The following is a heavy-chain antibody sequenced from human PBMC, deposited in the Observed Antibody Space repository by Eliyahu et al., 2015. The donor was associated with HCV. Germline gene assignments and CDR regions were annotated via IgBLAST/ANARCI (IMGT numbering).Heavy chain of an antibody. V-gene: IGHV3-33*01. D-gene: IGHD6-19*01. CDR3: ARGRYSSGWYHYYYHFYRTPYFDY. CDR1: GFTFSXYG. Sequence: QVQLVESGGGVVQPGRSLRLXCXASGFTFSXYGXPWVXRAPGKGXEGVAVIWYDGSNKYYADSVKGRFTISRDNSKNTLYLQMNSLRAEDTAVYYCARGRYSSGWYHYYYHFYRTPYFDYWGQGTLVTVSS. CDR2: IWYDGSNK. J-gene: IGHJ4*02.